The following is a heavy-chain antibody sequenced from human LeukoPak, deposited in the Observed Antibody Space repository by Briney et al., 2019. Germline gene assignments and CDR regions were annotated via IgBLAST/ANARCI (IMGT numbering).Heavy chain of an antibody. Sequence: GGSLRLSCAASRFTFSTYWMSWVRQAPGKGLEWVANTNQGGTEKYYVDSVKGRFTISRDNAKNSLYLQMNSLRAEDTAVYYCASENWGSFDYWGQGTLVTVSS. CDR2: TNQGGTEK. CDR3: ASENWGSFDY. CDR1: RFTFSTYW. V-gene: IGHV3-7*01. D-gene: IGHD7-27*01. J-gene: IGHJ4*02.